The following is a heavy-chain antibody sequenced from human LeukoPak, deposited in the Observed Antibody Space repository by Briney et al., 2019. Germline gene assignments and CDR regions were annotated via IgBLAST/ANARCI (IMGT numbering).Heavy chain of an antibody. J-gene: IGHJ4*02. V-gene: IGHV1-18*01. CDR1: GYTFTSYG. CDR3: ARDSYGSGSYYNAARFDY. D-gene: IGHD3-10*01. Sequence: ASVKVSCKASGYTFTSYGISWVRQAPGQGLEWMGWISAYNGNTNYAQKLQGRVTMTTDTSTRTAYMELRSLRSDDTAVYYCARDSYGSGSYYNAARFDYWGQGTLVTVSS. CDR2: ISAYNGNT.